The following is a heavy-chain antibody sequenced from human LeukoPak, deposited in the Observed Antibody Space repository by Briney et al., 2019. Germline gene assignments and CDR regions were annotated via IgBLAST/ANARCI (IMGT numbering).Heavy chain of an antibody. D-gene: IGHD3-22*01. CDR2: ISYDGSNK. J-gene: IGHJ4*02. CDR1: GFTFSSYA. V-gene: IGHV3-30*04. Sequence: GGSLRLSCAASGFTFSSYAMHWVRQAPGKGLEWVAVISYDGSNKYYADSVKGRFTISRDNSKNTLYLQMNSLRAEDTAVYYCAREAGITMIVVGDYFDYWGQGTLVTVSS. CDR3: AREAGITMIVVGDYFDY.